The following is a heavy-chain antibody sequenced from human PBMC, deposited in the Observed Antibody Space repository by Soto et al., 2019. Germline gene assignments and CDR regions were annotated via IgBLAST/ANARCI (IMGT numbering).Heavy chain of an antibody. D-gene: IGHD1-1*01. CDR3: ARGFAGHNDYFDY. CDR1: GGSISSGDYY. Sequence: SXTLSLTCTVSGGSISSGDYYWSWIRQPPGKGLEWIGYIYYSGSTYYNPSLKSRVTISVDTSKNQFSLKLSSVTAADTAVYYCARGFAGHNDYFDYWGRGTLVTVSS. V-gene: IGHV4-30-4*01. CDR2: IYYSGST. J-gene: IGHJ4*02.